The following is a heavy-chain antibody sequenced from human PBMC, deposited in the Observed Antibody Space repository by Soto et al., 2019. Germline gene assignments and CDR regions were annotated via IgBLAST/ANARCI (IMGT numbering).Heavy chain of an antibody. V-gene: IGHV3-30*09. D-gene: IGHD3-10*01. J-gene: IGHJ6*02. CDR3: ARDSKYGAGFIDD. CDR1: VFTCSTYA. Sequence: LRLSCAASVFTCSTYAMHWVRQAQGNGLEWVAVISSDGSDKYYADSVKRRFAISRDNSKNTLHVQLNRMRAEDTALCYCARDSKYGAGFIDDWGQGSTVTVSS. CDR2: ISSDGSDK.